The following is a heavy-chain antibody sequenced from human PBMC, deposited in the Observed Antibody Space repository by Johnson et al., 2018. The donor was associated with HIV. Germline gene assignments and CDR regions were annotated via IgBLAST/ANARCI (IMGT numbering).Heavy chain of an antibody. CDR3: ARGGVTGEDHAFDI. Sequence: QVQLVESGGGLVKPGGSLRLSCAASGITFSDYYMSWIRQAPGTGLEWVSYISSSGNTIYYADSVRGRVTISRDHAKKSLYLQMNSLRAGDTAVYYCARGGVTGEDHAFDIWCQGTMVTVSS. CDR2: ISSSGNTI. J-gene: IGHJ3*02. V-gene: IGHV3-11*04. CDR1: GITFSDYY. D-gene: IGHD7-27*01.